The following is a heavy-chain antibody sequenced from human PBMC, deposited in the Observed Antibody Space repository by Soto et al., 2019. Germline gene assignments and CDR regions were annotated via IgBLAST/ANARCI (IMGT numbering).Heavy chain of an antibody. V-gene: IGHV4-59*01. CDR1: GGSISSYY. J-gene: IGHJ4*02. D-gene: IGHD3-9*01. CDR2: IYYSGST. CDR3: ARGYDILTGNDY. Sequence: QVQLQESGPGLVKPSETLSLTCTVSGGSISSYYWSWIRQPPGKGLEWIGYIYYSGSTNYNPSLKRRVTISVDTSTNHFSLKLSSVTAADTAVYYCARGYDILTGNDYWGQGTLVTVSS.